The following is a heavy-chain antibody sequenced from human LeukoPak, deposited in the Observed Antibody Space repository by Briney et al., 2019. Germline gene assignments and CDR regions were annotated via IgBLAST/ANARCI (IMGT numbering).Heavy chain of an antibody. CDR2: ISGSGGST. V-gene: IGHV3-23*01. CDR3: AKDQYYYDSSGYPSEYFQH. Sequence: PGGSLRLPCAASGFTFSSYAMSWVRQAPGKGLEWVSAISGSGGSTYYADSVKGRFTISRDNSKNTLYLQMNSLRAEDTAVYYCAKDQYYYDSSGYPSEYFQHWGQGTLATVSS. D-gene: IGHD3-22*01. J-gene: IGHJ1*01. CDR1: GFTFSSYA.